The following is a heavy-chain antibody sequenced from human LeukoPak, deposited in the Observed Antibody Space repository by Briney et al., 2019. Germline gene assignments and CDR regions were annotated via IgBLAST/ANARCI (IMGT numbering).Heavy chain of an antibody. CDR1: GFTFSSYG. V-gene: IGHV3-33*01. J-gene: IGHJ4*02. CDR3: TRVGYFSGGSCYGGDC. D-gene: IGHD2-15*01. Sequence: GGSLRLSCAASGFTFSSYGMHWVRQAPAKGLEWVAVIWYDGSNKYYADSVKGGFTISRDNSKNTLYLQMNTLRADDTALYYCTRVGYFSGGSCYGGDCWGQGTLVTVSS. CDR2: IWYDGSNK.